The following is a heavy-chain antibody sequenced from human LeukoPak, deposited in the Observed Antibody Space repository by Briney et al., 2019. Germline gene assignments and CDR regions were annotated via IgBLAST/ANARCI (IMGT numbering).Heavy chain of an antibody. CDR3: ARQERFFDWLPDDY. D-gene: IGHD3-9*01. J-gene: IGHJ4*02. Sequence: PSETLSLTCTVSGGSIRSYYWSWIRQPPGKGLEWIGYIYYSGSTSCNPSLKSRVAISVDMSKNQFSLKLSSVTAADTAVYYCARQERFFDWLPDDYWGQGTLVTVSS. CDR1: GGSIRSYY. V-gene: IGHV4-59*08. CDR2: IYYSGST.